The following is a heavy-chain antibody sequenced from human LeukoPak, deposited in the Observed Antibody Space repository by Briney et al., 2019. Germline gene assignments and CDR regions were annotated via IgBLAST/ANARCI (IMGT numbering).Heavy chain of an antibody. CDR1: GFXFSSYS. D-gene: IGHD1-14*01. CDR3: ARLRAGYYFDY. Sequence: GGSLRLSCAASGFXFSSYSISWVRQAPGKGLEWVSYISSTSIFNADSVQGRFTTSRDNDKNSLYLQMSSLRDEDTAVYYCARLRAGYYFDYWGQGTLLTVSS. J-gene: IGHJ4*02. CDR2: ISSTSI. V-gene: IGHV3-48*02.